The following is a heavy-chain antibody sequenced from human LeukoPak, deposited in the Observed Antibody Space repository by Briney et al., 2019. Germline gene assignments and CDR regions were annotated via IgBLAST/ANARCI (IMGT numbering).Heavy chain of an antibody. CDR2: IYTSGDT. D-gene: IGHD3-10*01. V-gene: IGHV4-61*02. Sequence: SETLSLTCTVSGDSISSGDYYWSWIRQPAGKGLEWIGRIYTSGDTNYNPSLRSRVTISLDTSKNQFSLKLSSVTAADTAVYYCARSMVRGIITGVFDCWGQGTLVTVSS. J-gene: IGHJ4*02. CDR3: ARSMVRGIITGVFDC. CDR1: GDSISSGDYY.